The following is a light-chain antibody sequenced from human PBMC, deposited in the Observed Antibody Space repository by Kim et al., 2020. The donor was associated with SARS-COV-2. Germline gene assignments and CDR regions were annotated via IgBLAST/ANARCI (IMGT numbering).Light chain of an antibody. CDR3: QQYGSSPMYT. CDR2: GAS. J-gene: IGKJ2*01. CDR1: QSVSSSY. V-gene: IGKV3-20*01. Sequence: EIVLTQSPGTLSLSPGERATLSCRASQSVSSSYLAWYQQKPGQPPSLLIYGASSSATGIPDRFSGSGSGTDFTLTISRLEPEDFAVYYCQQYGSSPMYTFGQGTKLEI.